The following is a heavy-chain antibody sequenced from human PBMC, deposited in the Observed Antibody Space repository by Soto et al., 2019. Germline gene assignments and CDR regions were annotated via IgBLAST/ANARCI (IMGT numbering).Heavy chain of an antibody. CDR3: TRRTTMIHNAFDI. D-gene: IGHD4-17*01. Sequence: GGSLRLSCAASGFTFSTHWMHWVRQAPGKGLVWVSRMNSDGSSTNYADSVKDRFTISRDNAKNTLWLQMNSLRAEDTAVYYCTRRTTMIHNAFDIWGQGTMVTVSS. CDR2: MNSDGSST. J-gene: IGHJ3*02. V-gene: IGHV3-74*01. CDR1: GFTFSTHW.